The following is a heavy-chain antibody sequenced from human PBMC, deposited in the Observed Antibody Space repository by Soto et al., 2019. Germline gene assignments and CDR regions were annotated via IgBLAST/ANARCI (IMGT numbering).Heavy chain of an antibody. J-gene: IGHJ3*02. Sequence: LILSCAASGFTFSSYSINWVRQAPGKGLEWVSSISSSSSYIYYADSVKGRFTISRDNAKNSLYLQMNSLRAEDTAVYYCARVQYYDFWSGYSGAFDIWGQGTMVTVSS. V-gene: IGHV3-21*01. CDR1: GFTFSSYS. CDR3: ARVQYYDFWSGYSGAFDI. D-gene: IGHD3-3*01. CDR2: ISSSSSYI.